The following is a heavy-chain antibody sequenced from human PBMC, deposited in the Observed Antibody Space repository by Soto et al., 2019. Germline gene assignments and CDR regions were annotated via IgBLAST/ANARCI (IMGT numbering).Heavy chain of an antibody. CDR1: GFTFSSYA. V-gene: IGHV3-23*01. CDR2: ISGSGGST. D-gene: IGHD4-4*01. Sequence: EVQLLESGGGLVQPGGSLRLSCAASGFTFSSYAMSWVRQAPGKGLDWVSAISGSGGSTYYADSGQGRFTISRDNSKYTLYLHMTSLRADDTAVYYCAKGWFVTVTNDYFDYWGQGTLVTVSS. CDR3: AKGWFVTVTNDYFDY. J-gene: IGHJ4*02.